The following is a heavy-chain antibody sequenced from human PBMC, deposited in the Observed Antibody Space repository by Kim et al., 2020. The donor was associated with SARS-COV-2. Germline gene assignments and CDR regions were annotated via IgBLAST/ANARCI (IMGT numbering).Heavy chain of an antibody. J-gene: IGHJ5*02. V-gene: IGHV3-33*01. CDR3: ARVYGLLTGYSNWFDP. CDR2: IWYDGSNK. CDR1: GFTFSSYG. Sequence: GGSLRLSCAASGFTFSSYGMHWVRQAPGKGLEWVAVIWYDGSNKYYADSVKGRFTISRDNSKNTLYLQMNSLRAEDTAVYYCARVYGLLTGYSNWFDPWGQGTLVTVSS. D-gene: IGHD3-9*01.